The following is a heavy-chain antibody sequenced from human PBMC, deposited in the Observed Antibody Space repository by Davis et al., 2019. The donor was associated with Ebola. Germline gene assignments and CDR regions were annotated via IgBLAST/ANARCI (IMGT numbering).Heavy chain of an antibody. V-gene: IGHV3-9*01. D-gene: IGHD1-26*01. Sequence: GGSLRLSCAASGFTFDDYAMHWVRQAPGKGLEWVSGINWNSGSIDYADSVKGRFTISRDNSKNTLYLQMNSLRAEDTAVYYCARDHWENWFDPWGQGTLVTVSS. CDR2: INWNSGSI. CDR3: ARDHWENWFDP. CDR1: GFTFDDYA. J-gene: IGHJ5*02.